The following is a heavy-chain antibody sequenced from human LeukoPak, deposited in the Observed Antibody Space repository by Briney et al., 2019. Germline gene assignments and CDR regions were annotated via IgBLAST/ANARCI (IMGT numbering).Heavy chain of an antibody. CDR3: ARARGNYGDYGDYAY. Sequence: SSVKVSCKASGGTFSSYAISWVRQAPGQGLEWMGGIIPIFGTANYAQKFQGRVTITADESTSTAYMELSSLRSEDTAVYYCARARGNYGDYGDYAYWGQGTLVTVSS. CDR2: IIPIFGTA. CDR1: GGTFSSYA. V-gene: IGHV1-69*01. D-gene: IGHD4-17*01. J-gene: IGHJ4*02.